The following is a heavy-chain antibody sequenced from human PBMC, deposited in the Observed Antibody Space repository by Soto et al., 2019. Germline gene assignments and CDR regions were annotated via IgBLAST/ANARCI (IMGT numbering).Heavy chain of an antibody. Sequence: QVQLVQSGAEVKKPGASVKVSCKASGYTFTSYGISWVRQAPGQGLEWMGWISAYNGNTNYAQKLQGRVTMTTDTSXSXXYMELRSLRSDDTAVYYCAREWRVWGSYRYHWFAPWGQGTLVTVSS. CDR2: ISAYNGNT. D-gene: IGHD3-16*02. J-gene: IGHJ5*02. V-gene: IGHV1-18*01. CDR1: GYTFTSYG. CDR3: AREWRVWGSYRYHWFAP.